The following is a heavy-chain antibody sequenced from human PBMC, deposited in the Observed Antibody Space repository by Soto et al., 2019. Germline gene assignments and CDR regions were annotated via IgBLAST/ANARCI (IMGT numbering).Heavy chain of an antibody. CDR2: IFPADSET. Sequence: GESLKISCEASGYIFSNNWIGWVRQMPGKGPEWMGIIFPADSETRYMPSFEGRVTISADKSINTAYVQWSSLESSDTAIYYCATPGGFGMDVWGQGTSVTVSS. V-gene: IGHV5-51*01. CDR3: ATPGGFGMDV. J-gene: IGHJ6*02. CDR1: GYIFSNNW. D-gene: IGHD5-12*01.